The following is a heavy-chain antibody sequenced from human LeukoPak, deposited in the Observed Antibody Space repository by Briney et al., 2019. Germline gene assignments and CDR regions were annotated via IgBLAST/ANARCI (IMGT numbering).Heavy chain of an antibody. V-gene: IGHV3-23*01. D-gene: IGHD6-19*01. CDR3: AKDLISGWFGNDAFDI. Sequence: GGSLRLPCAASGFTFSSYAMSWVRQAPGKGLEWVSAISGSGGSTYYADSVKGRFTISRDNSKNTLYLQMNSLRAEDTAVYYCAKDLISGWFGNDAFDIWGQGTMVTVSS. J-gene: IGHJ3*02. CDR1: GFTFSSYA. CDR2: ISGSGGST.